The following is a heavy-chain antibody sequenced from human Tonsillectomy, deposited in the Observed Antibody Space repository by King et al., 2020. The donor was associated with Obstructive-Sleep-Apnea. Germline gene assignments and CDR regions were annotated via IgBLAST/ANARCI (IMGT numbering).Heavy chain of an antibody. J-gene: IGHJ4*02. CDR1: GFTFDDYA. CDR2: ISWSSGSI. D-gene: IGHD2-21*01. CDR3: AKDIGGGEFFWFDY. V-gene: IGHV3-9*01. Sequence: VQLVESGGGLVQPGRSLRLSCAASGFTFDDYAMHWVRHAPGKGLEWVSGISWSSGSIGYADSVKGRFTISRDNAKNSLYLQMNSLRAEDTAFYYCAKDIGGGEFFWFDYWGQGTLVTVSS.